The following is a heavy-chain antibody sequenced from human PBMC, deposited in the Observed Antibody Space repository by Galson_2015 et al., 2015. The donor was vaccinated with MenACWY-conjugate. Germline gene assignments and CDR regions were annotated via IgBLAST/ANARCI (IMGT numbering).Heavy chain of an antibody. CDR2: ISKRGSPI. Sequence: SLRLSCAASGFTFTGYELNWVRQAPGKGLEWLSYISKRGSPIYYADSVEGRFTISRDNVRKYLFLQMNSLRAGDTGVYYCARVGTRIQQYFQYMDVWGEGTAVSVSS. D-gene: IGHD1/OR15-1a*01. CDR3: ARVGTRIQQYFQYMDV. CDR1: GFTFTGYE. V-gene: IGHV3-48*03. J-gene: IGHJ6*03.